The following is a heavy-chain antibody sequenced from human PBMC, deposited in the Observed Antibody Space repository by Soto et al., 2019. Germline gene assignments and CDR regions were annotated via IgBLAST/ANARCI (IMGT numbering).Heavy chain of an antibody. CDR3: AREGMGFSNWFDP. J-gene: IGHJ5*02. V-gene: IGHV3-74*01. CDR1: GFTFSSCW. CDR2: MNTDGSDT. D-gene: IGHD2-8*01. Sequence: EMQLVESGGGLVQPGGSLRLSCAASGFTFSSCWMHWVRQAPGKGLVWVSRMNTDGSDTYYADSVKGRFTISRDNARNTVYLQMNSLRVEDTAVYYCAREGMGFSNWFDPRGQGTLVSVSS.